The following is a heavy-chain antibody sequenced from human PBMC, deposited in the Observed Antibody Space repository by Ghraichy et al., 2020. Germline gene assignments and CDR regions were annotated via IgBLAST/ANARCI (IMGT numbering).Heavy chain of an antibody. V-gene: IGHV7-4-1*02. J-gene: IGHJ4*02. CDR3: ARDLEVATTLSFDY. D-gene: IGHD5-12*01. CDR2: INTNTGNP. CDR1: GYTFTSYA. Sequence: ASVKVSCKASGYTFTSYAMNWVRQAPGQGLEWMGWINTNTGNPTYAQGFTGRFVFSLDTSVSTAYLQISTLKAEDTAVYYCARDLEVATTLSFDYWGQGTLVTVSS.